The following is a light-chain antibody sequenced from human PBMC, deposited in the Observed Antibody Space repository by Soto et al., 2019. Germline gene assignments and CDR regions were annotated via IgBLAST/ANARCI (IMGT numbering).Light chain of an antibody. V-gene: IGKV3-15*01. J-gene: IGKJ4*01. CDR2: GAS. CDR3: QQYNNWPPLT. CDR1: QSVSSN. Sequence: EIVMTQSPATLSVSPGERATLSCRASQSVSSNLAGYQQKPGQAPRLLLYGASTRPTGIPARFSGSGSGTAFTLTISSLQSEDFALYYCQQYNNWPPLTFGGGTKVEIK.